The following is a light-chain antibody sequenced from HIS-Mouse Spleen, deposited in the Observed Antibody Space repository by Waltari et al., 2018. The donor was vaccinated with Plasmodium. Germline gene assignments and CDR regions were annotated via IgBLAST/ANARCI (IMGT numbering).Light chain of an antibody. Sequence: EIVLTQSPATLSFSPGERAPLPCRASPGVSSNLAWYHQKPGQAPRLLIDGASTRATGIPARFSGSGSGTEFTLTISSMQSEDFAVYYCQQYNNWPPWTFGQGTKVEIK. V-gene: IGKV3-15*01. J-gene: IGKJ1*01. CDR2: GAS. CDR1: PGVSSN. CDR3: QQYNNWPPWT.